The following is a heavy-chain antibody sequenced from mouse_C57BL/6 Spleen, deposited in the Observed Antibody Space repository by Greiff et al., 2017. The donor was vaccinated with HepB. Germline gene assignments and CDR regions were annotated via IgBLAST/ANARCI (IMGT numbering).Heavy chain of an antibody. CDR1: GFTFSSYA. CDR3: ARERGVTNAMDY. Sequence: DVMLVESGGGLVKPGGSLKLSCAASGFTFSSYAMSWVRQTPEKRLEWVATISDGGSYTYYPDNVKGRFTISRDNAKNNLYLQMSHLKSEDTAMYYCARERGVTNAMDYWGQGTSVTVSS. J-gene: IGHJ4*01. CDR2: ISDGGSYT. V-gene: IGHV5-4*01. D-gene: IGHD2-5*01.